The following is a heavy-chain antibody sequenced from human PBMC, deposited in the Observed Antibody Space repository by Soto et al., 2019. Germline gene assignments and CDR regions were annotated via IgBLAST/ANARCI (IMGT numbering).Heavy chain of an antibody. CDR1: VGSVSSGSYY. Sequence: SETLSLTCTVSVGSVSSGSYYWSWIRHPPGKGLEWIGYIYYSGSTNYNPSLKSRVTISVDTSKNQFSLKLSSVTAADTAVYYCARDGGIVVVPGPHYFYGMDVWGQGTTVTVSS. CDR3: ARDGGIVVVPGPHYFYGMDV. CDR2: IYYSGST. V-gene: IGHV4-61*01. J-gene: IGHJ6*02. D-gene: IGHD2-2*01.